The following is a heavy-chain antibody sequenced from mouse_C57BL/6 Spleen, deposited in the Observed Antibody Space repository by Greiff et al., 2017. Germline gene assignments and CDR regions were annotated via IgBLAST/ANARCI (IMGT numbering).Heavy chain of an antibody. V-gene: IGHV1-15*01. CDR3: TRRRDKLYYFDY. CDR2: IDPETGGT. CDR1: GYTFTDYE. J-gene: IGHJ2*01. Sequence: QVQLQQSGAELVRPGASVTLSCKASGYTFTDYEMHWVKQTPVHGLEWIGAIDPETGGTAYNQKFKGKAILTADKSSSTAYMELRSLTSEDSAVYYCTRRRDKLYYFDYWGQGTTLTVSS. D-gene: IGHD1-3*01.